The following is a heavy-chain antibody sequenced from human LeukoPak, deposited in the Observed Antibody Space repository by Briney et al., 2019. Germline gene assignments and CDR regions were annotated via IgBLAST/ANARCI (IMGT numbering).Heavy chain of an antibody. J-gene: IGHJ3*02. CDR2: ISWNSGSI. CDR1: GFTFDDYA. CDR3: AKDIDGSGEGLFDI. V-gene: IGHV3-9*01. Sequence: QTGRSLRLSCAASGFTFDDYAMHWVRQAPGKGLEWVSGISWNSGSIGYADSVKGRFTISRDNSKNSLYLQMNSLRAEDTALYYCAKDIDGSGEGLFDIWGQGTMVTVSS. D-gene: IGHD3-10*01.